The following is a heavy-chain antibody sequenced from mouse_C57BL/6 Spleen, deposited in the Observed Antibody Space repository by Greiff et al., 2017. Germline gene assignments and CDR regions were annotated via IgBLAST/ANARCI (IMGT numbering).Heavy chain of an antibody. Sequence: DVKLVESGGDLVKPGGSLKLSCAASGFTFSSYGMSWVRQTPDKRLEWVATISSGGSYTYYPDSVKGRFTISRDNAKNTLYLQMSSLKSEDTAMYYCARQGITTEFAYWGQGTLVTVSA. D-gene: IGHD2-4*01. J-gene: IGHJ3*01. CDR1: GFTFSSYG. CDR2: ISSGGSYT. V-gene: IGHV5-6*02. CDR3: ARQGITTEFAY.